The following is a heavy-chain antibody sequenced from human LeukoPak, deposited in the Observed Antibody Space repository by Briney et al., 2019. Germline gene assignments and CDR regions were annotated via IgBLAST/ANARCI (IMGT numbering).Heavy chain of an antibody. D-gene: IGHD5-18*01. V-gene: IGHV4-59*08. J-gene: IGHJ6*02. CDR1: GGSISSYY. CDR2: IYYSGGT. Sequence: SETLSLTCTVSGGSISSYYWSWIRQPPGEGLEWIGYIYYSGGTNYNPSLKSRVTISVDTSKNQFSLKLSSVTAADTAVYYCARHPAGQLWSLYYYYGMDVWGQGTTVTVSS. CDR3: ARHPAGQLWSLYYYYGMDV.